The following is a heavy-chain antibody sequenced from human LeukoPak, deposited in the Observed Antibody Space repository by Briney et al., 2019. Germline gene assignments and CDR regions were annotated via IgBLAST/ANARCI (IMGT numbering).Heavy chain of an antibody. J-gene: IGHJ4*02. D-gene: IGHD2-15*01. CDR2: IYYSGST. V-gene: IGHV4-59*01. CDR3: ARGMLHVDY. CDR1: GGSISSYY. Sequence: PSETLSLTCTVSGGSISSYYWSWLRQPPGKGLEWIGYIYYSGSTSYNPSLKSRVTISVDTSKNQISLKVRSVTAADTAVYYCARGMLHVDYWGQGTLVTVSS.